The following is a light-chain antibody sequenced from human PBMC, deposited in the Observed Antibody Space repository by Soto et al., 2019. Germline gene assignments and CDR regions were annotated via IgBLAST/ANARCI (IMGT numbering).Light chain of an antibody. V-gene: IGKV3-20*01. CDR2: GAS. CDR1: QSVSSSF. Sequence: EIVLTQSPGTLYLSPGERATLSCRASQSVSSSFLAWDQQKPGQAPRVLIYGASSRATGIPEMFSGSGSGTDFILTISRLEPEDVAVYYCQQYDSPPLTFGGGTKVEIK. CDR3: QQYDSPPLT. J-gene: IGKJ4*01.